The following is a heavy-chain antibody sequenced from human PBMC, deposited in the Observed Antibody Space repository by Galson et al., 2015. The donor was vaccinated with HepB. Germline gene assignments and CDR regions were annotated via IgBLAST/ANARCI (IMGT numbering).Heavy chain of an antibody. D-gene: IGHD6-6*01. J-gene: IGHJ4*02. V-gene: IGHV3-11*01. Sequence: SLRLSCAAPGFTFSDYYMSWIRQAPGKGLEWVSYISSSGSTIYYADSVKGRFTISRDNAKNSLYLQMNSLRAEDTAVYYCTTYRGIAVRPLFDYWGRGTLVTVSS. CDR2: ISSSGSTI. CDR3: TTYRGIAVRPLFDY. CDR1: GFTFSDYY.